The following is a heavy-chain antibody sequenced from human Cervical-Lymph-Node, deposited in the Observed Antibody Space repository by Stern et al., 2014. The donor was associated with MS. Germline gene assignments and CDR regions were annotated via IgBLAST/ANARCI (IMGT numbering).Heavy chain of an antibody. CDR2: IDWDDYA. CDR1: GFSLSTHGMC. V-gene: IGHV2-70*01. CDR3: ARIQVVGSVWFYFDY. Sequence: QVTLRESGPALVKPTQTLTLTCTFSGFSLSTHGMCVSWIRQPPGKALEWLALIDWDDYAYYNTSLKTRLTISKDTSENQVVLTMANMDPVDTATYYCARIQVVGSVWFYFDYWGQGNLVTVSS. D-gene: IGHD2-15*01. J-gene: IGHJ4*02.